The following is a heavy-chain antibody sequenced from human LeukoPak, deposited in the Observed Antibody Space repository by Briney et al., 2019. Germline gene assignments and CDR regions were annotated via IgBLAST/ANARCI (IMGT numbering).Heavy chain of an antibody. D-gene: IGHD3-22*01. CDR1: GGSISSYY. Sequence: SETLSLTCTVSGGSISSYYWSWIRQPPGKGLEWIGYIHYSGSTNYNPSLKSRVTISVDTSKNQFSLKLSSVTAADTAVYYCARMDYYDSSGAFDIWGQGTMVTVSS. CDR2: IHYSGST. CDR3: ARMDYYDSSGAFDI. J-gene: IGHJ3*02. V-gene: IGHV4-59*08.